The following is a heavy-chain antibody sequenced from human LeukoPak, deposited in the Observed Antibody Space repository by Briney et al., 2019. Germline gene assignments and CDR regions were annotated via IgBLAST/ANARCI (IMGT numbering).Heavy chain of an antibody. Sequence: GGSLRLSCAASGFTFSSYNMNWVRQAPGKGLEWVSFISTSSSYIYYADSVKGRFTISRDNSKNTLYLQMNSLRAEDTAVYYCAKDLGSYCGGDCRFYMDVWGKGTTVTVSS. CDR3: AKDLGSYCGGDCRFYMDV. J-gene: IGHJ6*03. D-gene: IGHD2-21*02. CDR1: GFTFSSYN. V-gene: IGHV3-21*04. CDR2: ISTSSSYI.